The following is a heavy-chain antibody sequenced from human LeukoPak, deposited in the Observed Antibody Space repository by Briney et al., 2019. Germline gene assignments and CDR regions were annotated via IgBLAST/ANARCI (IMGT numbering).Heavy chain of an antibody. J-gene: IGHJ6*03. CDR3: ARVKQGYYYYMDV. CDR1: GGSFIGFH. Sequence: SETLSLTCAVYGGSFIGFHCNWIRQPPGQGLEWIGYIYYSGSTNYNPSLKSRVTISVDTSKNQFSLKLSSVTAADTAVYYCARVKQGYYYYMDVWGKGTTVTVSS. CDR2: IYYSGST. V-gene: IGHV4-59*01. D-gene: IGHD6-13*01.